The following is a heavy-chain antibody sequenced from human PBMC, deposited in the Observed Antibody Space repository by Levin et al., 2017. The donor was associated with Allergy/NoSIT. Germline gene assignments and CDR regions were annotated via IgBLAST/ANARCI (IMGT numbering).Heavy chain of an antibody. Sequence: SETLSLTCTVSGGSISPYYWSWIRQPPGKGLEWIGYIYYSGSTYYSPSLKSRVTISVDTSKNQFALKLSSVTAADTAVYYCASESTVTTGFDYWGQGTLVTVSS. J-gene: IGHJ4*02. CDR3: ASESTVTTGFDY. CDR2: IYYSGST. V-gene: IGHV4-59*01. CDR1: GGSISPYY. D-gene: IGHD4-17*01.